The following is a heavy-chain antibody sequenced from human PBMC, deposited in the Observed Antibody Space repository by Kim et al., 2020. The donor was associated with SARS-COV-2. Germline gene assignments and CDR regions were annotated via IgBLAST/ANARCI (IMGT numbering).Heavy chain of an antibody. CDR2: ISYDGSDK. V-gene: IGHV3-30*18. Sequence: GGSLRLSCAASGFTFSTYGMHWVRQAPGKGLEWVSLISYDGSDKYQADSVKGRFTISRDNAKNTLFLQMNSLKTEDAAVYYCAKALLRGVNFYYCGMDVWGHGTTVRVS. J-gene: IGHJ6*02. CDR1: GFTFSTYG. D-gene: IGHD3-10*01. CDR3: AKALLRGVNFYYCGMDV.